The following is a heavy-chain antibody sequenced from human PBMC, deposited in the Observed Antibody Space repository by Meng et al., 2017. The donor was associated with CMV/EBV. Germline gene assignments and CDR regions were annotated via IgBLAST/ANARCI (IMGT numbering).Heavy chain of an antibody. D-gene: IGHD2-2*02. CDR3: ARDRGGYCSSTSCYTYYYYGMDV. CDR2: ISYGGSNK. J-gene: IGHJ6*02. Sequence: GESLKISCAASGFTFSSYAMHWVRQAPGKGLEWVAVISYGGSNKYYADSVKGRFTISRDNSKNTLYLQMNSLRAEDTAVCYCARDRGGYCSSTSCYTYYYYGMDVWGQGTTVTVSS. V-gene: IGHV3-30-3*01. CDR1: GFTFSSYA.